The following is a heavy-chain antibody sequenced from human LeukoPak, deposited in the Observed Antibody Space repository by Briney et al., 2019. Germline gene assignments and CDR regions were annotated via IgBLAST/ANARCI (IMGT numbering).Heavy chain of an antibody. CDR3: TRAGGFGEGGLDV. CDR1: GFTFSNYE. J-gene: IGHJ6*02. Sequence: PGGSLRLSCAASGFTFSNYEMNWVRQAPGKGLEWVAYIGSSGTIIYYADSVKGRFTISRDNAKNSLYLQVSSLRADDTAVYYCTRAGGFGEGGLDVWGRGTTVTVSS. CDR2: IGSSGTII. D-gene: IGHD3-10*01. V-gene: IGHV3-48*03.